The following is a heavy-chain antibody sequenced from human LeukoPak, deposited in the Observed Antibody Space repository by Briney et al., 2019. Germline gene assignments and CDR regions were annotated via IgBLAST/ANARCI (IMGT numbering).Heavy chain of an antibody. CDR2: TYYRSKWYN. D-gene: IGHD2-2*01. CDR3: ARGHCSSTSCLYYFDY. Sequence: SQTLSLTCAISGDSVSSNSAAWNWIRQSPSRGLEWLGRTYYRSKWYNDYAVPVKSRITINPDTSKNQFSLQLSSVTPEDTAVYYCARGHCSSTSCLYYFDYWGQGTLVTVSS. J-gene: IGHJ4*02. V-gene: IGHV6-1*01. CDR1: GDSVSSNSAA.